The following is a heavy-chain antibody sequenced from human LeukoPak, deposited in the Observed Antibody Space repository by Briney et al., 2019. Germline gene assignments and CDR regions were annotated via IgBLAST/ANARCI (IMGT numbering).Heavy chain of an antibody. CDR3: ARRWLQFVYFDY. CDR1: GGSINTYY. J-gene: IGHJ4*02. Sequence: PSETLSLTCAVSGGSINTYYWSWIRQPPGKGLEWIGEINHSGSTNYNPPLKSRVTISVDTSKNQFSLKLSSVTAADTAVYYCARRWLQFVYFDYWGQGTLVTVSS. V-gene: IGHV4-34*01. D-gene: IGHD5-24*01. CDR2: INHSGST.